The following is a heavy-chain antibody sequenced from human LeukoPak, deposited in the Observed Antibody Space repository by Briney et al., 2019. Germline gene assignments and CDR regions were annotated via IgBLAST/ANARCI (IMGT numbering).Heavy chain of an antibody. Sequence: ETLSLICAVHGGSLYGYVWMWVRQAPGKGLEWVSVIYSGGSTYYADSVKGRFTISRHNSKNTLYLQMNSLRAEDTAVYYCARASTRYSSSWYVDYWGQGTLVTVSS. CDR1: GGSLYGYV. CDR2: IYSGGST. V-gene: IGHV3-53*04. J-gene: IGHJ4*02. D-gene: IGHD6-13*01. CDR3: ARASTRYSSSWYVDY.